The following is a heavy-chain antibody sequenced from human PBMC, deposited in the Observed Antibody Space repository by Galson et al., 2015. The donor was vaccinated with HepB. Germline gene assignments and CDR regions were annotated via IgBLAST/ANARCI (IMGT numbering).Heavy chain of an antibody. CDR2: IKQDGSEK. J-gene: IGHJ4*02. CDR3: ARDVL. CDR1: GLIFRNYW. Sequence: SLRLSCAASGLIFRNYWMNWVRQAPGKGLEWVANIKQDGSEKYYVASVKGRFTISRDNAKNSLYLQMNSLRAEDTAVYYCARDVLWGQGTLVTVSS. V-gene: IGHV3-7*03. D-gene: IGHD2/OR15-2a*01.